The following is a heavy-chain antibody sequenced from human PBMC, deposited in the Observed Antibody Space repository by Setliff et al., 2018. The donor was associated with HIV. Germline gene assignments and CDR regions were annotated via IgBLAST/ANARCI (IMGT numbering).Heavy chain of an antibody. V-gene: IGHV4-61*02. D-gene: IGHD3-10*01. CDR3: ARDNSYYYGSGSHYWYGMDV. CDR1: GDSINSGTYY. J-gene: IGHJ6*01. CDR2: LHLSGDT. Sequence: PSETLSLTCTVSGDSINSGTYYWSWIRQPAGKGLEWIGRLHLSGDTNYNPSLKSRVTTSIDTSKNQSSLKLSSVTAADTAVYYCARDNSYYYGSGSHYWYGMDVWGQGTTVTVSS.